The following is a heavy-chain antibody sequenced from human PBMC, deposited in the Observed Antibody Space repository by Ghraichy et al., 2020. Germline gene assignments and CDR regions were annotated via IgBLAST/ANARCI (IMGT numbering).Heavy chain of an antibody. V-gene: IGHV4-30-2*01. CDR1: GGSISSGGYS. Sequence: SQTLSLTCAVSGGSISSGGYSWSWIRQPPGKGLEWIGYIYHSGSTYYNPSLKSRVTISVDRSKNQFSLKLSSVTAADTAVYYCARGEDCSGGSCYSNAFDIWGQGTMVTVSS. CDR3: ARGEDCSGGSCYSNAFDI. J-gene: IGHJ3*02. CDR2: IYHSGST. D-gene: IGHD2-15*01.